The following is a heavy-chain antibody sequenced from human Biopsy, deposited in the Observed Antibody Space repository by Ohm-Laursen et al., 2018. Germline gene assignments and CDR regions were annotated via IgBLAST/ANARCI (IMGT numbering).Heavy chain of an antibody. CDR3: ARGGGYNWNNGWFDP. D-gene: IGHD1/OR15-1a*01. CDR2: IIGIFRTA. J-gene: IGHJ5*02. V-gene: IGHV1-69*01. Sequence: SSVKVSCKASGDSFSNYAITWVRQAPGQGLEWMGGIIGIFRTAHYAQKFQGRVTITADEFMSTAYMELSSLRSEDTAVYYCARGGGYNWNNGWFDPWGQGTLVTVSS. CDR1: GDSFSNYA.